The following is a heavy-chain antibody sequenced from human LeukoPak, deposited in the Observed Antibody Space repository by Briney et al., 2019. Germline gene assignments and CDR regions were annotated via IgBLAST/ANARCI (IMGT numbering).Heavy chain of an antibody. CDR1: KFTFSKYW. CDR3: ARLRDYYYNYMDV. V-gene: IGHV3-7*01. Sequence: GGSLRLSCAASKFTFSKYWMSWVRQAPGKGLEWVADIKEDGSEKYYVDSVKGRFTISRQNAKSSLFLQMNSLRAEDTAVYYCARLRDYYYNYMDVWGKGTTVTISS. J-gene: IGHJ6*03. CDR2: IKEDGSEK.